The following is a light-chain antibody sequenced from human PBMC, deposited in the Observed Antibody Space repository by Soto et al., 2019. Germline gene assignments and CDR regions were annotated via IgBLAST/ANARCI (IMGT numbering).Light chain of an antibody. Sequence: DIPMTQSPSTLSASVGDRVTITCRASQSISSWLAWYQQKPGKAPKLLIYDASSLESGVPSRFSGSGSGTEFTLTISSLQPDDFATYYCQQYNSCTFGQGTKLEIK. CDR2: DAS. J-gene: IGKJ2*01. CDR1: QSISSW. V-gene: IGKV1-5*01. CDR3: QQYNSCT.